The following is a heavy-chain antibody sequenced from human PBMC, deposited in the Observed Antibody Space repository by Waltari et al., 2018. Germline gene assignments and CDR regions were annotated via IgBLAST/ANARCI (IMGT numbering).Heavy chain of an antibody. CDR2: ISSRFSYV. J-gene: IGHJ3*02. D-gene: IGHD2-2*01. CDR1: GFTFSSYS. V-gene: IGHV3-21*01. Sequence: EVQLVESGGGLVKPGGSLRLFCAASGFTFSSYSLNWVRQAPGKGLDWVSAISSRFSYVCDTDSVKAQFAIYSDKAKNSLYLQMNSLRTYDEAVYYCASSTVVPALYAFHIWGRGTMVTVSS. CDR3: ASSTVVPALYAFHI.